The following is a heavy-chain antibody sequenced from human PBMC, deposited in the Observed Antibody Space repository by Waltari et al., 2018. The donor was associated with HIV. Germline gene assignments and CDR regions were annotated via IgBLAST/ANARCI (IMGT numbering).Heavy chain of an antibody. J-gene: IGHJ4*02. CDR2: IYYSGST. D-gene: IGHD3-9*01. V-gene: IGHV4-59*01. CDR3: ARGYYDILTAYDY. CDR1: GGSISSYY. Sequence: QVQLQESGPGLVKPSETLSLTCTVPGGSISSYYWSWIRQPPGKGLKWIGYIYYSGSTNYNPSLKSRVTISVDTSKNQFSLKLSSVTAADTAVYYCARGYYDILTAYDYWGQGTLVTVSS.